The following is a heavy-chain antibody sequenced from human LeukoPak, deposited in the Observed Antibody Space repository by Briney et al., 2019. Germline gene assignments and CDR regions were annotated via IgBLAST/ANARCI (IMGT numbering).Heavy chain of an antibody. CDR3: ARAPGGPRPGNWFDP. CDR2: IWYDGSNK. D-gene: IGHD2-15*01. CDR1: GFTFSSYG. V-gene: IGHV3-33*01. J-gene: IGHJ5*02. Sequence: HTGRSLRLSCAASGFTFSSYGMHWVRQAPGKGLEWVAVIWYDGSNKYYADSVKGRFTISRDNSKNSLYLQMNSLSAEDTAIYYCARAPGGPRPGNWFDPWGQGTLVTVSS.